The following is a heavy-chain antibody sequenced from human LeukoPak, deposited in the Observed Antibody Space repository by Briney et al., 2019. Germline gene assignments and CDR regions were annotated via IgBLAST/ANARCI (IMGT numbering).Heavy chain of an antibody. J-gene: IGHJ1*01. CDR1: GFTFSNYA. CDR3: ATMDRFSIQD. V-gene: IGHV3-23*01. D-gene: IGHD3/OR15-3a*01. Sequence: GGSLRLFCVASGFTFSNYAMCWVRQAPGKGLEWVSLSSRSGDNTYYADSVKGRFTISRDNSKDTLFLQMNSLRAEDTAIYYCATMDRFSIQDWGQGTLVTVSS. CDR2: SSRSGDNT.